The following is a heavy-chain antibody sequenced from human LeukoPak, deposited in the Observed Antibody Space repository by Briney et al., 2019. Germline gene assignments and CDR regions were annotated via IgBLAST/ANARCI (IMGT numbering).Heavy chain of an antibody. CDR2: TSKDGSHT. D-gene: IGHD6-25*01. J-gene: IGHJ4*02. V-gene: IGHV3-74*01. Sequence: GGSLRLSCAASGFTFSDSWMHWVRQAPGKGPEWLSRTSKDGSHTVYADSARGRLTASRDNAKNTVYLKLTNLRPDDTALYYCARGGYSGSYYRFSWGRGTLVTVAS. CDR1: GFTFSDSW. CDR3: ARGGYSGSYYRFS.